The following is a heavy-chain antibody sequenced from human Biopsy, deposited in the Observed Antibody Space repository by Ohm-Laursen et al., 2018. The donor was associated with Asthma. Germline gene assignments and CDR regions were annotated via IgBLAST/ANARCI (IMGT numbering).Heavy chain of an antibody. CDR3: AIVPTTLRYFDL. V-gene: IGHV4-61*01. J-gene: IGHJ2*01. Sequence: GTLSLTCTVSGGSDSSGSYYWRSIRQPPGWGLAWDSYISYSGSTDYNPSLKSHLTISIDTSKNQYSLKLSSVTAADAAVYYCAIVPTTLRYFDLWGRGTLVTVSS. D-gene: IGHD2-15*01. CDR2: ISYSGST. CDR1: GGSDSSGSYY.